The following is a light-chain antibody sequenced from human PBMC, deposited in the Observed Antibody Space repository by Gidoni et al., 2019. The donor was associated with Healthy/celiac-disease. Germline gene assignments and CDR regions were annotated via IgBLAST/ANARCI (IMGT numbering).Light chain of an antibody. CDR3: LQDYNSPRT. V-gene: IGKV1-6*01. CDR1: QGIRNA. J-gene: IGKJ1*01. Sequence: ASQMTQSPTSLSASVGDRVTITCRASQGIRNALGWYQQKPGKAPKLLIYAASSLQSGVPSRFSGSGSGTDFTLPISSLQPEDFATYYCLQDYNSPRTFGQGTKVEIK. CDR2: AAS.